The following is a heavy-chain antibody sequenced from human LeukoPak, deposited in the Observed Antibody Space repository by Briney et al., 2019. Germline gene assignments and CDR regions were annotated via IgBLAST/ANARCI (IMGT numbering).Heavy chain of an antibody. Sequence: PSETLSLTCTVSGGSISSSSYYWGWIRQPPGKGLEWIGSIYYSGSTYYNPSLKSRVTISVDTSKNQFSLKLSSVTAADTAVYYCARVYSSSSGNSYYYYYMDVWGKGTTVTVSS. D-gene: IGHD6-6*01. CDR1: GGSISSSSYY. J-gene: IGHJ6*03. CDR2: IYYSGST. CDR3: ARVYSSSSGNSYYYYYMDV. V-gene: IGHV4-39*07.